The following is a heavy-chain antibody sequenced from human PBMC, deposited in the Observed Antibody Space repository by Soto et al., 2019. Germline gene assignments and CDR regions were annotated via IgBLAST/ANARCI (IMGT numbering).Heavy chain of an antibody. CDR3: ARDSGSHLEGDYFDY. CDR1: GYTFTSYG. V-gene: IGHV1-18*01. CDR2: ISAYNGNT. Sequence: ASVKVSCKASGYTFTSYGISWVRQAPGQGLEWMGWISAYNGNTNYAQKLRGRVTMTTDTSTSTAYMELRSLRSDGTAVYYCARDSGSHLEGDYFDYWGQGTLVTVSS. D-gene: IGHD1-26*01. J-gene: IGHJ4*02.